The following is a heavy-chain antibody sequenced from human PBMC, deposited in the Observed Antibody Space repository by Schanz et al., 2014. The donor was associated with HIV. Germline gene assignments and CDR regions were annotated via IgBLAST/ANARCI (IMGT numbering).Heavy chain of an antibody. CDR3: ARETSGFSTSWPPRYHYYGMDV. V-gene: IGHV3-33*01. D-gene: IGHD6-13*01. J-gene: IGHJ6*02. Sequence: QVQLVESGGGVVQPGRSLRLSCTASGFTFSSSGMHRVRQAPGKGLEWVAAMWYDESHKGYADSVKGRFTISRDNSKNTLYLEMNSLRPEDTAVYYCARETSGFSTSWPPRYHYYGMDVWGQGTTVTVSS. CDR2: MWYDESHK. CDR1: GFTFSSSG.